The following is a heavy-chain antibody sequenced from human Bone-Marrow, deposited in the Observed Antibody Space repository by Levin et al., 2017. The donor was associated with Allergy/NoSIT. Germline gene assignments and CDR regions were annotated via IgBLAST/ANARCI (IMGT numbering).Heavy chain of an antibody. CDR3: AREDRNGGANWFHP. D-gene: IGHD5-24*01. CDR2: IYYSGST. Sequence: SQTLSLTCAISGASISSGGYSWSWIRQTPGQGLEWIGHIYYSGSTYYNPSLKSRVIISVDRSKNQISLKLRSVTAADTAVYYGAREDRNGGANWFHPWGLATLVSVSS. V-gene: IGHV4-30-2*01. CDR1: GASISSGGYS. J-gene: IGHJ5*02.